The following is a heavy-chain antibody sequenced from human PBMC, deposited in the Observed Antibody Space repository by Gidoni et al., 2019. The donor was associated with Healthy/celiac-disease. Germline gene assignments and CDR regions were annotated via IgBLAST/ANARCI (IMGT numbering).Heavy chain of an antibody. D-gene: IGHD6-19*01. J-gene: IGHJ5*02. CDR1: GFTFSSYA. CDR3: AKAISPGAVAGRRTNNWFDP. V-gene: IGHV3-23*01. Sequence: EVQLLESGGGLVQPGGSLSLSCAASGFTFSSYAMSWVRQAPGKGLEWVSAISGSGGSTYYADSVKGRFTISRDNSKNTLYLQMNSLRAEDTAVYYCAKAISPGAVAGRRTNNWFDPWGQGTLVTVSS. CDR2: ISGSGGST.